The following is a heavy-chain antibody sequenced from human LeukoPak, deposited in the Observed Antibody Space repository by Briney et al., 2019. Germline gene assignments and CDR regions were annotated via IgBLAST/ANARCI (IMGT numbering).Heavy chain of an antibody. CDR1: RGTFSSYA. D-gene: IGHD5-24*01. Sequence: ASVKVSCKASRGTFSSYALIWVRQAPGQGPEWMGVISPSGGSTTYAQKFQGRVTLTRDMSTSTDYLELSSLRSEDTAVYYCARDNSVRDAAWWFNPWGQGTLVTVSS. CDR3: ARDNSVRDAAWWFNP. J-gene: IGHJ5*02. V-gene: IGHV1-46*01. CDR2: ISPSGGST.